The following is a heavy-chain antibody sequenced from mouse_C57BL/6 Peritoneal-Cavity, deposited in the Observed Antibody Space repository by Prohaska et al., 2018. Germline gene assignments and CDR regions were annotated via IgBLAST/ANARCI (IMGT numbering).Heavy chain of an antibody. Sequence: TDYYMNWVKQSNGKSLDWIGDINPNNGGTSYNQKFKGKATLTVDKSSSTAYMELRSLTSEDSAVYYCALLITTVVAEYYFDYWGQGTTLTVSS. CDR3: ALLITTVVAEYYFDY. D-gene: IGHD1-1*01. CDR2: INPNNGGT. V-gene: IGHV1-26*01. J-gene: IGHJ2*01. CDR1: TDYY.